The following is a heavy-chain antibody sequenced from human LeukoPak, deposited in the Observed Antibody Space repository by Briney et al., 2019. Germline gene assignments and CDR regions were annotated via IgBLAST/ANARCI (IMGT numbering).Heavy chain of an antibody. CDR3: ARGRFIMVRGVIIRFSFDY. D-gene: IGHD3-10*01. V-gene: IGHV4-34*01. CDR1: GGSFSGYY. CDR2: INHSGST. Sequence: PSETLSLTCAVHGGSFSGYYWSWIRQPPGKGLEWIGEINHSGSTNYNPSLKSRVTISVDTSKNQFSLKLSSVTAADTAVYYCARGRFIMVRGVIIRFSFDYWGQGTLVTVSS. J-gene: IGHJ4*02.